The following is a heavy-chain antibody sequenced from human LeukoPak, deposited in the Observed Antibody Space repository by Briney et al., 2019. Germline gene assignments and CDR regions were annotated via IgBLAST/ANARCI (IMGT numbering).Heavy chain of an antibody. J-gene: IGHJ6*03. CDR1: GGSISSYY. Sequence: MASETLSLTCTVSGGSISSYYWSWIRQPPGKGLEWIGYIYYSGSTNYNPSPKSRVTISVDTSKNQFSLKLSSVTAADTAVYYCARTTEAHSWRTRYYDYYMDVWGKGTTVTVSS. V-gene: IGHV4-59*01. D-gene: IGHD6-13*01. CDR3: ARTTEAHSWRTRYYDYYMDV. CDR2: IYYSGST.